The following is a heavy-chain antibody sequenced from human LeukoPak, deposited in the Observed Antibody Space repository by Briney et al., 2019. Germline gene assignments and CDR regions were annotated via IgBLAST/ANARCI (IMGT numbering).Heavy chain of an antibody. V-gene: IGHV4-59*01. Sequence: SETLSLTCTVSGGSISSYYWSWIRQPPGKGLEWIGYIYYSGSTNYNPSLKSRVTISVDTSKNQFSLRLSSVTAADTAVYYCARALLRPWFDPWGQGTLVTVSS. J-gene: IGHJ5*02. CDR2: IYYSGST. D-gene: IGHD4-17*01. CDR1: GGSISSYY. CDR3: ARALLRPWFDP.